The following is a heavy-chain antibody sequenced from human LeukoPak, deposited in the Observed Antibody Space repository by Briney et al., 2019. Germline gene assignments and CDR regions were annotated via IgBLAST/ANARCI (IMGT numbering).Heavy chain of an antibody. CDR3: AVDSSGYYENFDY. D-gene: IGHD3-22*01. Sequence: SVKVSCKASGGTFSSYAISWVRQAPGQGLEWMGGIIPISGTANYAQKFQGRVTITADESTSTAYMELSSLRSEDTAVYYCAVDSSGYYENFDYWGQGTLVTVSS. V-gene: IGHV1-69*13. CDR2: IIPISGTA. J-gene: IGHJ4*02. CDR1: GGTFSSYA.